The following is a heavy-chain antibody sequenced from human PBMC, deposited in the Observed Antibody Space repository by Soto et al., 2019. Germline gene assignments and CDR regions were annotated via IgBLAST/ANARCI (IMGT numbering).Heavy chain of an antibody. CDR1: GHTFTGYY. J-gene: IGHJ5*02. V-gene: IGHV1-2*02. Sequence: QVQPVQSGAEVKKPGASVKISCKASGHTFTGYYIHWVRQSPGQGLEWMGWINHNSGGTDYGQKFQGRVTMTRDTSISTVYMDLTRMRSADTAVYYCASGKAIDAEIYNWFHPWEQAALVTGSS. CDR3: ASGKAIDAEIYNWFHP. D-gene: IGHD2-2*01. CDR2: INHNSGGT.